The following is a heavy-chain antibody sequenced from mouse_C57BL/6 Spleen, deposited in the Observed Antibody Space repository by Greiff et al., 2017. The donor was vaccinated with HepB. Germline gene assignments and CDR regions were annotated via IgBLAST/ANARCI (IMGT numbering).Heavy chain of an antibody. Sequence: QVQLQQSGPELVKPGASVKISCKASGYAFSSSWMNWVKQRPGKGLEWIGRIYPGDGDANYNGKFKGKATLTADKSSSTAYMQLSSLTSEDSAVYFCARGTTDYWGQGTTLTVSS. V-gene: IGHV1-82*01. CDR1: GYAFSSSW. J-gene: IGHJ2*01. D-gene: IGHD1-1*01. CDR2: IYPGDGDA. CDR3: ARGTTDY.